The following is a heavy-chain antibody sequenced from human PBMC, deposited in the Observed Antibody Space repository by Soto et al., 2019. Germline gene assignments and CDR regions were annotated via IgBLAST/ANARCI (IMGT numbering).Heavy chain of an antibody. J-gene: IGHJ4*02. D-gene: IGHD2-2*01. CDR3: ARISPIVVVPAAADY. Sequence: EVQLVESGGGLVKPGGSLRLSCAASGFTFSSYSMNWVRQAPGKGLEWVSYISSSSSYIYYADSVKGRFTISRDNAKNSLYLQMNSLRAEDTAVYYCARISPIVVVPAAADYWGQGTLVTVSS. CDR2: ISSSSSYI. CDR1: GFTFSSYS. V-gene: IGHV3-21*01.